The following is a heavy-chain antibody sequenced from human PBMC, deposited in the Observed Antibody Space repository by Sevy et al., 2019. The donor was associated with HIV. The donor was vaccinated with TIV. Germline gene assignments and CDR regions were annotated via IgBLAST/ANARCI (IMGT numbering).Heavy chain of an antibody. V-gene: IGHV3-7*01. J-gene: IGHJ4*02. CDR3: ARGPSGAAAGRFDS. CDR1: GFTFSSYW. CDR2: INQGGNQK. Sequence: GGSLRLSCAASGFTFSSYWINWVRQAPGEGLEWVANINQGGNQKHYMDSVKGRFTISGDNAENAVYLQMNSLGVEDTAVYYCARGPSGAAAGRFDSWGQGTLVTVSS. D-gene: IGHD6-13*01.